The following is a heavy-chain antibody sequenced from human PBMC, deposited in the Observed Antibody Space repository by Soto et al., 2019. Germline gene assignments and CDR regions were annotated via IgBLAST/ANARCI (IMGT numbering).Heavy chain of an antibody. Sequence: QVQLVQSGAEVKKPGSSVKVSCKASGGTFSSYTISWVRQAPGQGLEWMGRIIPILGIANYAQKFQGRVTITADKDTSTAYMELSSLRSEDTAVYDCASIDQYCSGGSCYPSRMDVWGQGTTVTVSS. J-gene: IGHJ6*02. CDR3: ASIDQYCSGGSCYPSRMDV. V-gene: IGHV1-69*02. CDR2: IIPILGIA. CDR1: GGTFSSYT. D-gene: IGHD2-15*01.